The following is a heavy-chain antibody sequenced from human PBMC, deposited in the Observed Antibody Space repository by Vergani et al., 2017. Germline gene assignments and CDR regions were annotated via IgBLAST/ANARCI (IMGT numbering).Heavy chain of an antibody. CDR1: GFSFNSYW. CDR2: IKSDGSIT. CDR3: ARARCIETCYMSNWLDS. D-gene: IGHD3-9*01. V-gene: IGHV3-74*03. Sequence: DVHLAESGGGFFQPGGSLRLSCSASGFSFNSYWMHWVRQVQGKGLLWVSRIKSDGSITAYADSVKGRLTISRDNAQNTLYLQMNSLRVADTGVYYCARARCIETCYMSNWLDSRGQGTLVTVSS. J-gene: IGHJ5*01.